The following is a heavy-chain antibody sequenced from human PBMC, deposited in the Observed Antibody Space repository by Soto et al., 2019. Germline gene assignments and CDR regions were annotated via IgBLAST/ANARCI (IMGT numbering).Heavy chain of an antibody. J-gene: IGHJ6*02. V-gene: IGHV1-58*01. CDR2: IVVGSGNT. D-gene: IGHD3-9*01. CDR3: AFLPYYDILTGYYTHLIDYGMDV. Sequence: SVKVSCKASGFTFTSSSVQWVRQARGQRLEWIGWIVVGSGNTNYAQKFQERVTITRDMSTSTAYMELSSLRAEDTAVYYCAFLPYYDILTGYYTHLIDYGMDVWGQGTTVTVS. CDR1: GFTFTSSS.